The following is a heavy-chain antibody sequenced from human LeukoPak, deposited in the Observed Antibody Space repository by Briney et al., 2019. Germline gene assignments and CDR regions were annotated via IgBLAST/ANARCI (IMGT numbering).Heavy chain of an antibody. CDR1: GGTFSSYA. Sequence: GSSVKVSCKASGGTFSSYAISWVRQAAGQELEWMGGIIPIFGTAKYAQKFQGRVTITVDESTSTGYMELSSLRSEDTAVDCCARECSSGRFDPWGQGTLVTVSS. V-gene: IGHV1-69*13. CDR3: ARECSSGRFDP. CDR2: IIPIFGTA. J-gene: IGHJ5*02. D-gene: IGHD6-19*01.